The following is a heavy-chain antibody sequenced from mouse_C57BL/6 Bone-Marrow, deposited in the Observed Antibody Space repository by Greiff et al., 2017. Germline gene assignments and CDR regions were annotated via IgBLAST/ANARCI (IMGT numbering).Heavy chain of an antibody. J-gene: IGHJ2*01. V-gene: IGHV1-69*01. Sequence: QVQLQQPGAELVMPGASVKLSCKASGYTFTSYWMHWVKQRPGHGLEWIGEIDPSDSYTNYNQKFTGKSTLTVDKSSSTAYMQLSSLRSGDSAVYYCAREGYDGYYFYFDYWGQGTTLTVSS. CDR1: GYTFTSYW. CDR2: IDPSDSYT. D-gene: IGHD2-3*01. CDR3: AREGYDGYYFYFDY.